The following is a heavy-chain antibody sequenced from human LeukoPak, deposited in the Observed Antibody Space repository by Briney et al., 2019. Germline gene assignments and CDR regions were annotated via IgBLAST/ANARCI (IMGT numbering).Heavy chain of an antibody. D-gene: IGHD6-13*01. J-gene: IGHJ5*02. Sequence: SETLSLTCTVSGGSIDSNSWTWIRQPPGKGLEWIGYIYYSGTTNYNPSLKSRVTMSVDMSKNQFSLKLSSVTAADTAVYYCARRSSSWKNWFDPWSQGTLVTVSS. V-gene: IGHV4-59*01. CDR3: ARRSSSWKNWFDP. CDR1: GGSIDSNS. CDR2: IYYSGTT.